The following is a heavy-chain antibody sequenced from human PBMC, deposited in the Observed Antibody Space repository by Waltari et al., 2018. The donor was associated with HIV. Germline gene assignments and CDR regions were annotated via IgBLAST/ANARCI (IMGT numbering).Heavy chain of an antibody. J-gene: IGHJ3*02. V-gene: IGHV2-5*01. CDR2: IYWNDDK. CDR1: GFSLSTSGVG. Sequence: QITLKESGPTLVKPTQTLPLTCTFSGFSLSTSGVGVGWIRQPPGKALEWLALIYWNDDKRYSPSLKSRLTITKDTSKNQVVLTMTNMDPVDTATYYCAHRHVGTWYHPLWATFDIWGQGTMVTVSS. D-gene: IGHD2-2*01. CDR3: AHRHVGTWYHPLWATFDI.